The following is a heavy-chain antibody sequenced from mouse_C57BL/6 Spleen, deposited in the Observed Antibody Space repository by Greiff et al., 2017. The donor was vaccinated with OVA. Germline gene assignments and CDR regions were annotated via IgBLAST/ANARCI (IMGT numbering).Heavy chain of an antibody. V-gene: IGHV1-55*01. CDR3: ARQSHYYGSDY. CDR2: IYPGSGST. Sequence: QVQLQQPGAELVKPGASVKMSCKASGYTFTSYWINWVKQRPGQGLEWIGDIYPGSGSTNYNEKFKSKATLTVDTSSSTAYMQLSSLTSEDSAVYYCARQSHYYGSDYWGQGTTLTVSS. D-gene: IGHD1-1*01. J-gene: IGHJ2*01. CDR1: GYTFTSYW.